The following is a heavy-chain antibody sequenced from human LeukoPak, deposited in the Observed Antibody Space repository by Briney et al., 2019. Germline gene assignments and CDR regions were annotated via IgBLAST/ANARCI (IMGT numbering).Heavy chain of an antibody. Sequence: ASVKVSCKASGYSLSSNGISWARQAPGRGLEWMGWISDYSGNTKYAQNFQDRVTLTTDRSTNTAYMELRSLRSDDTAVYYCAREGATDYYFDPWGQGTLVTVSS. CDR3: AREGATDYYFDP. J-gene: IGHJ4*02. V-gene: IGHV1-18*01. CDR1: GYSLSSNG. CDR2: ISDYSGNT. D-gene: IGHD4-11*01.